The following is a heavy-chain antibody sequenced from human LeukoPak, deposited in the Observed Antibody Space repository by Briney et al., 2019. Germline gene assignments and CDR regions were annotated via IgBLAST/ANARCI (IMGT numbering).Heavy chain of an antibody. CDR2: IYTSGST. CDR1: GGSISSYY. V-gene: IGHV4-4*07. Sequence: PSETLYLTCSVSGGSISSYYWSWIRQPAGKGLEWIGRIYTSGSTNYNPSLKSRVTMSVHTSKNQFSLKLSSVTAADTAVYYCARDDFWSGYRAFDIWGQGTMVTVSS. J-gene: IGHJ3*02. D-gene: IGHD3-3*01. CDR3: ARDDFWSGYRAFDI.